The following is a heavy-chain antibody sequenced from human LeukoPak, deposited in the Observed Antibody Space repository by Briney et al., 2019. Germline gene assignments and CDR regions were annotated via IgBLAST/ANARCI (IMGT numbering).Heavy chain of an antibody. CDR2: IYYSGST. Sequence: SETLSLTCTVSGGSISSYYWSWIRQPPGKGLEWIGYIYYSGSTNYNPSLKSRVTISVDTSKNQFSLKLSSVTAADTAVYYCARLYYDRSGYYYFDYWGQGTLVTVSS. J-gene: IGHJ4*02. V-gene: IGHV4-59*08. D-gene: IGHD3-22*01. CDR1: GGSISSYY. CDR3: ARLYYDRSGYYYFDY.